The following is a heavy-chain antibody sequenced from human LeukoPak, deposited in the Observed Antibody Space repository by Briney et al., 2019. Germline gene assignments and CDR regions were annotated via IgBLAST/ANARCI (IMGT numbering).Heavy chain of an antibody. Sequence: GGSLRLSCAASGFTFSSYAMSWVRQAPGKGLEWVSAISGSGGSTYYADSVKGRFTISRDNSKSTLYLQMNSLRAEDTAVYYCAKDLEIFGVVSPFDYWGQGTLVTVSS. V-gene: IGHV3-23*01. CDR1: GFTFSSYA. CDR3: AKDLEIFGVVSPFDY. D-gene: IGHD3-3*01. CDR2: ISGSGGST. J-gene: IGHJ4*02.